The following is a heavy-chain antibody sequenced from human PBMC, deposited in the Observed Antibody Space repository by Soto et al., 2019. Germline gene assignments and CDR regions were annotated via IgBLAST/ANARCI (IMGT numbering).Heavy chain of an antibody. Sequence: GASVKVSCKASGYTFTSYAMHWVRQAPGQRLEWMGWINAGNGNTKYSQKFQGRVTITRDTSASTAYMELSSLRSEDTAVYYCAGVVVVVAAVDYWGQGTLVTVSS. CDR1: GYTFTSYA. CDR2: INAGNGNT. J-gene: IGHJ4*02. V-gene: IGHV1-3*01. D-gene: IGHD2-15*01. CDR3: AGVVVVVAAVDY.